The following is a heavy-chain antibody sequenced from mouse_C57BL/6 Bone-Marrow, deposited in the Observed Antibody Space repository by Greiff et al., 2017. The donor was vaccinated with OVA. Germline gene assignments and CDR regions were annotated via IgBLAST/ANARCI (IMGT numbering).Heavy chain of an antibody. J-gene: IGHJ2*01. V-gene: IGHV7-1*01. CDR2: SRNKANDYTT. Sequence: EVMLVESGGGLVQSGRSLRLSCATSGFTFSDFYMEWVRQAPGKGLEWIAASRNKANDYTTEYSASVKGRFIVSRDTSPSILYLQMNALRAEDTAIYYCARALDSSGYDYWGQGTTLTVSS. D-gene: IGHD3-2*02. CDR1: GFTFSDFY. CDR3: ARALDSSGYDY.